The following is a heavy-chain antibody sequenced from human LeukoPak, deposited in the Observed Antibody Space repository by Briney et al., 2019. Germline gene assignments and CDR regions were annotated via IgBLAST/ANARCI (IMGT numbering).Heavy chain of an antibody. CDR1: GFTFSNYA. J-gene: IGHJ4*02. CDR2: ISYDGSNK. D-gene: IGHD4-17*01. CDR3: SRVDGDHHPIDY. V-gene: IGHV3-30-3*01. Sequence: GRSLRLSCAASGFTFSNYAMHWVRQAPGKGLEWVAFISYDGSNKYYADSVRGRFTISRDNSKNTLYLQMNSLRPEDTAVYYCSRVDGDHHPIDYWGQGTLVTVSS.